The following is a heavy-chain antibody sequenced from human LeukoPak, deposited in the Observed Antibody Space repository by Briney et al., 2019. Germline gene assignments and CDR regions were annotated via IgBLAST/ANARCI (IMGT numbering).Heavy chain of an antibody. Sequence: SETLSLICTVSGGSISSSSYYWGWIRQPPGKGLEWIGSIYYSGSTYYNPSLKSRVTISVDTSKNQFSLKLSSVTAADTAVYYCARPRFFIAAAGTGAFDIWGQGTMVTVSS. CDR3: ARPRFFIAAAGTGAFDI. V-gene: IGHV4-39*01. D-gene: IGHD6-13*01. J-gene: IGHJ3*02. CDR1: GGSISSSSYY. CDR2: IYYSGST.